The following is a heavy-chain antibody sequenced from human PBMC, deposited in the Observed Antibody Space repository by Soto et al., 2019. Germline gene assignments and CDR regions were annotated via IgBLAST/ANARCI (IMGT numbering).Heavy chain of an antibody. CDR1: GYIFTDHC. CDR3: ARRHYCRGDCTINHDYYYGMDV. Sequence: EVQVVQSGAEVKEPGESLKISCKGSGYIFTDHCIVWVRQMAGKGLEWVGIICPGYSTIIYSPSVQGQVTISDNMSISTAYLQASSLRASDTAIYYCARRHYCRGDCTINHDYYYGMDVGGQGTAVNVSS. CDR2: ICPGYSTI. V-gene: IGHV5-51*01. J-gene: IGHJ6*02. D-gene: IGHD2-21*02.